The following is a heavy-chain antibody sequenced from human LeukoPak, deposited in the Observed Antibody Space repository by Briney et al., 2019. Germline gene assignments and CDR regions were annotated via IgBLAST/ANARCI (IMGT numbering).Heavy chain of an antibody. V-gene: IGHV4-39*07. Sequence: SETLSLTCTVSGGSISSSSYYWGWIRQPPGKGLEWIGSIYYSGSTYYNPSLKSRVTISVDTSKNQFSLKLSSVTAADTAVYYCARDRAYSSGWYFDLWGRGTLVTVSS. CDR1: GGSISSSSYY. CDR3: ARDRAYSSGWYFDL. J-gene: IGHJ2*01. CDR2: IYYSGST. D-gene: IGHD6-19*01.